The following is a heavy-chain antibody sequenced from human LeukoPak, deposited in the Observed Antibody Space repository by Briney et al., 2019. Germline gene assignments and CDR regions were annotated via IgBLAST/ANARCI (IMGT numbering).Heavy chain of an antibody. J-gene: IGHJ4*02. D-gene: IGHD3-10*01. V-gene: IGHV3-15*01. CDR3: TTDPNPLFQHY. CDR1: GFTFSNYW. Sequence: PGGSLRLSCTASGFTFSNYWMTWVRQAPGKGLEWVGFIRSKTHGGTTEYAAPVKGRFTISRDDSKNTLYLQMNSLKTEDTAVYYCTTDPNPLFQHYWGQGTLVTVSS. CDR2: IRSKTHGGTT.